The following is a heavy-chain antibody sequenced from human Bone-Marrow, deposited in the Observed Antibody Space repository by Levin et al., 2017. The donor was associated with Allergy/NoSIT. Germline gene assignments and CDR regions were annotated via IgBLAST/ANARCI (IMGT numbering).Heavy chain of an antibody. D-gene: IGHD3-3*01. V-gene: IGHV4-59*01. J-gene: IGHJ6*02. CDR3: ARDRFANGNYYYAMDA. CDR1: SGSISSYY. Sequence: NSSETLSLTCTVSSGSISSYYWSWIRQTPGKGLEWIGHISYSGSTDYNRSLKSRVTISIDASRTHFSLRLNSVTAADTAVYYCARDRFANGNYYYAMDAWGQGTTVTVSS. CDR2: ISYSGST.